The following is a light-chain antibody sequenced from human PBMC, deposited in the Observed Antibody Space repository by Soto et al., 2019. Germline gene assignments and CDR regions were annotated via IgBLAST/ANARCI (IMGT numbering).Light chain of an antibody. CDR2: DAS. CDR1: HSVSGY. V-gene: IGKV3-11*01. CDR3: KQRSNWRRFT. Sequence: EIVYTHSTATRSLSPWERANLSCSASHSVSGYLAWYQQKPGQAPRLLIYDASNRATGIPARFSGSGSGTDFAVTIIILETEDFAVYYCKQRSNWRRFTFGPGTKVDIK. J-gene: IGKJ3*01.